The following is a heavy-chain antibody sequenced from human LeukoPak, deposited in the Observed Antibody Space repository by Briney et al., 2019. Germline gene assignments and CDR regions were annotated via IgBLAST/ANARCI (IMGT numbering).Heavy chain of an antibody. CDR3: SRGSDESKTGDY. CDR2: IHPSGST. J-gene: IGHJ4*02. CDR1: GGSFSHYY. Sequence: SETLSLTCAIYGGSFSHYYWSWIRQPPGKGLEWVGEIHPSGSTSFNPSLESRVSISKDTSKNQFSLKLTSVTAADTAVYYCSRGSDESKTGDYWGQGTLVTVSS. D-gene: IGHD6-25*01. V-gene: IGHV4-34*01.